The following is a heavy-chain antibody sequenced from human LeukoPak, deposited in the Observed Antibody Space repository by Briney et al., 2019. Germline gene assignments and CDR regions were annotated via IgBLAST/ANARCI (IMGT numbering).Heavy chain of an antibody. V-gene: IGHV4-59*01. CDR1: VGSISSYY. CDR2: IYYSVST. CDR3: ARQGSSWYDWYFDL. D-gene: IGHD6-13*01. Sequence: PSGTLSLTRTFSVGSISSYYWSWIRQPPGKGVEGVGYIYYSVSTNYNPSLNSRVTISVDTSKNQFSLKLSSVTAADTAVYYCARQGSSWYDWYFDLWGRGTLVTVSS. J-gene: IGHJ2*01.